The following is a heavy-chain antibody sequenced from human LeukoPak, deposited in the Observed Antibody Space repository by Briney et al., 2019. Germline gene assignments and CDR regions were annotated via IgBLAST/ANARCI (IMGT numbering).Heavy chain of an antibody. J-gene: IGHJ4*02. CDR2: ISGSGGST. CDR1: GFTFSSYA. CDR3: AKEVGYSSGWYPDY. V-gene: IGHV3-23*01. D-gene: IGHD6-19*01. Sequence: GGSLRLSCAASGFTFSSYALSWVRQAPGKGLEWVSAISGSGGSTYYADSVKGRFTISRDNSKNTLYLQMNSLRAEDTAVYYCAKEVGYSSGWYPDYWGQGTLVTVSS.